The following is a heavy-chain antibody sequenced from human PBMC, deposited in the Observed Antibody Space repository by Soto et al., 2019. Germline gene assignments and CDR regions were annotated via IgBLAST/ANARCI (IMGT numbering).Heavy chain of an antibody. D-gene: IGHD3-22*01. CDR3: ARTGYYDSSGYYQIDY. V-gene: IGHV4-39*01. Sequence: PSETLSLTCTVSGGSISRSSYYWGWIRQPPGKGLEWIGSIYYSGSTYYKPSLKSRVTISVDTSKNQFSLKLSSVTAADTAVYYCARTGYYDSSGYYQIDYWGQGTLVTVSS. CDR1: GGSISRSSYY. CDR2: IYYSGST. J-gene: IGHJ4*02.